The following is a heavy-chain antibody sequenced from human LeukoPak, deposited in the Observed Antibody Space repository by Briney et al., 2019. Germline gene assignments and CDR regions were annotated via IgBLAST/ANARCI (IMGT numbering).Heavy chain of an antibody. Sequence: SVKVSCKASGGTFSSYAISWVRQAPGQGLEWMGRIIPIFGTANYAQKFQGRVTITTDESTSTAYMELSSLRSEDTAVSYCARSPIYYYDSSGYYWPRQSALDYWGQGTLVTVSS. J-gene: IGHJ4*02. D-gene: IGHD3-22*01. CDR3: ARSPIYYYDSSGYYWPRQSALDY. CDR2: IIPIFGTA. CDR1: GGTFSSYA. V-gene: IGHV1-69*05.